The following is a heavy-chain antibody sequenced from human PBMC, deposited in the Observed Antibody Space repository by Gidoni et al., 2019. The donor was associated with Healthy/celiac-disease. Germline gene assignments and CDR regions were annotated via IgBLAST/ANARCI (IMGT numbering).Heavy chain of an antibody. V-gene: IGHV4-39*01. CDR1: GGSISSSSYY. D-gene: IGHD3-3*01. Sequence: QLQLQESGPGLVKPSETLSLTCTVSGGSISSSSYYWGWIRQPPGKGLEWIGSTYYSGSTYYNPSLKSRVTISVDTSKNQFSLKLSSVTAADTAVYYCARRSIFGVVHHWFDPWGQGTLVTVSS. CDR2: TYYSGST. J-gene: IGHJ5*02. CDR3: ARRSIFGVVHHWFDP.